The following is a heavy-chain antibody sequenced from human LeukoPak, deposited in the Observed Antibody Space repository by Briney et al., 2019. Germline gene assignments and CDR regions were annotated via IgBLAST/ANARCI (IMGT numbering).Heavy chain of an antibody. CDR2: IYYSGST. D-gene: IGHD3-22*01. CDR3: ARIKNYHDSSGYYYAFDY. V-gene: IGHV4-39*07. Sequence: SETLSLTCIVSGGSISSSSYYWGWIRQPPGKGLEWIGSIYYSGSTYYNPSLKSRVTISVDTSKNQFSLKLSSVTAADTAVYYCARIKNYHDSSGYYYAFDYWGQGTLVTVSS. CDR1: GGSISSSSYY. J-gene: IGHJ4*02.